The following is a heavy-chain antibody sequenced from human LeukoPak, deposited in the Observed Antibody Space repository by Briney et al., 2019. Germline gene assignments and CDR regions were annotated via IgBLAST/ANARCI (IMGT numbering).Heavy chain of an antibody. CDR3: ASVGHYDSSSYYYENAFDI. CDR2: ISAYNGNT. D-gene: IGHD3-22*01. J-gene: IGHJ3*02. Sequence: GASVKVSCKASGYTFTSYGISWVRQAPGQGLEWMGWISAYNGNTNYAQKLQGRVTMTTDTSTSTAYMELRSLRSDDTAVYYCASVGHYDSSSYYYENAFDIWGQGTMVTVSS. CDR1: GYTFTSYG. V-gene: IGHV1-18*01.